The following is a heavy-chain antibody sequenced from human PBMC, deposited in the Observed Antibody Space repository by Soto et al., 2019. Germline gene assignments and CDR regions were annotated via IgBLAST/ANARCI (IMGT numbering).Heavy chain of an antibody. CDR1: GYTFTNYG. V-gene: IGHV1-18*01. Sequence: ASVKVSCKASGYTFTNYGISWVRQAPGQGLEWMGWISAYNGNTNYAQKLQGRVTMTTDTSTSTAYMELRSLRSDDTAVYYCARVGAGYCSSTSCRTYYYYGMDVWGQGTTVTVSS. J-gene: IGHJ6*02. CDR3: ARVGAGYCSSTSCRTYYYYGMDV. CDR2: ISAYNGNT. D-gene: IGHD2-2*01.